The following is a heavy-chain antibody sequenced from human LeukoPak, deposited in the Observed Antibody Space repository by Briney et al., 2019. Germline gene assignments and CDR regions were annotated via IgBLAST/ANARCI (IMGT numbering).Heavy chain of an antibody. D-gene: IGHD3-22*01. V-gene: IGHV7-4-1*02. CDR3: VRGIDTTGYFNY. CDR1: GYTFTSCG. CDR2: IDTNTGSP. J-gene: IGHJ4*02. Sequence: ASVKVSCKASGYTFTSCGISWVRQAPGQGLEWMGWIDTNTGSPTYAQGLTGRLVFSLDTSVSTAFLQINSLKAEDTALYYCVRGIDTTGYFNYWGQGTLVTVSS.